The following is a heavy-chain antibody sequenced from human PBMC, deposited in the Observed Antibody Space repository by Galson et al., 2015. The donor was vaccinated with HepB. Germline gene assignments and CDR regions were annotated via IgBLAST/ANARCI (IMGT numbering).Heavy chain of an antibody. Sequence: SLRLSCAASGFTFSDYYMSWIRQAPGKGLEWVSYISSSSSYTNYADSVKGRFTISRDNAKNSLYLQMNSLRAEDTALYYCARGGVLPPTTNRDGYNRAFDIWGQGTMVTVSS. V-gene: IGHV3-11*05. D-gene: IGHD5-24*01. CDR1: GFTFSDYY. J-gene: IGHJ3*02. CDR2: ISSSSSYT. CDR3: ARGGVLPPTTNRDGYNRAFDI.